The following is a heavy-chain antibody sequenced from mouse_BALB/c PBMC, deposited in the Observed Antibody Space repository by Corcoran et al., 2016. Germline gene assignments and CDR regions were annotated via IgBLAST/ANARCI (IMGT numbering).Heavy chain of an antibody. CDR3: ARGHYGSSVFDY. CDR2: IDPANGNT. J-gene: IGHJ2*01. Sequence: EVQLQQSGAELVKPGASVKLSCTASGFNIKDTYMHWVKQRPEQGLEWIGRIDPANGNTKYDPKFQGKATITADTSSNTAYLQLSSLTSEDTAVYYWARGHYGSSVFDYWGQGTTLTVSS. D-gene: IGHD1-1*01. V-gene: IGHV14-3*02. CDR1: GFNIKDTY.